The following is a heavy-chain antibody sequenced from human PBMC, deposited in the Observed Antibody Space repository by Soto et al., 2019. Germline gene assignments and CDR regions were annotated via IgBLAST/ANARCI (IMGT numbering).Heavy chain of an antibody. Sequence: SVKVSCKASGGTFSSYAISWVRQAPGQGLEWMGGIIPIFGTANYAQKFQGRVTITADKSTSTAYMELSSLRSEDTAVYYCARTLVVVPAAPTHYYMDVWGKGTTVTVSS. J-gene: IGHJ6*03. D-gene: IGHD2-2*01. CDR2: IIPIFGTA. V-gene: IGHV1-69*06. CDR1: GGTFSSYA. CDR3: ARTLVVVPAAPTHYYMDV.